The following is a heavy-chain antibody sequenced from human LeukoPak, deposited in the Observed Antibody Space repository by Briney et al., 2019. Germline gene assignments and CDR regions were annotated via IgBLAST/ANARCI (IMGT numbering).Heavy chain of an antibody. V-gene: IGHV5-51*01. CDR3: ARGVHTIAPYYYMDV. J-gene: IGHJ6*03. Sequence: NRGESLKISCQGSGYSFTSYWIGWVRQMPGKGLEWMGIIYPGDADTRYSPSFEGQVTISADKSISTAYLEWSSLMASDTAMYYCARGVHTIAPYYYMDVWGKGTTVTISS. CDR1: GYSFTSYW. CDR2: IYPGDADT. D-gene: IGHD3-3*01.